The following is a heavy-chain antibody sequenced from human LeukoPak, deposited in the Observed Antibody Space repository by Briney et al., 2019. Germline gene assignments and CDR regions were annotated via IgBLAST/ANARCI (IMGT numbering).Heavy chain of an antibody. J-gene: IGHJ5*02. D-gene: IGHD1-26*01. Sequence: PSETLSLTCTVSGGSISITSYYWGWIRQPPGKGLEWIGSIHYSGSTYYNPSLKSRLTISVDTSKNQFSLKLSSVTAADTAVYYCARRPIVGSTGFYFDPWGPGTLVTVSS. CDR1: GGSISITSYY. CDR3: ARRPIVGSTGFYFDP. CDR2: IHYSGST. V-gene: IGHV4-39*01.